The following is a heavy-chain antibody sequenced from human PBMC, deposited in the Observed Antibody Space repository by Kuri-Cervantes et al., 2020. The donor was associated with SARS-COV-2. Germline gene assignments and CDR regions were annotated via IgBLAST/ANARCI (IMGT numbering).Heavy chain of an antibody. J-gene: IGHJ5*02. D-gene: IGHD3-3*01. CDR2: IYYSGST. Sequence: SETLSLTCTVSGGSISSYYWSWIRQPPGKGLEWIGYIYYSGSTNYNPSLKSQVTISVDTSKNQFSLKLTSLTAADTGVYYCARQEAIYNWFDPWGQGTLVTVSS. CDR1: GGSISSYY. V-gene: IGHV4-59*08. CDR3: ARQEAIYNWFDP.